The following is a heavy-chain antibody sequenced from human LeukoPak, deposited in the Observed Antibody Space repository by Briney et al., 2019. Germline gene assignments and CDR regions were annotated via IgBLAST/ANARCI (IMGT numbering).Heavy chain of an antibody. CDR2: ISGSGGST. D-gene: IGHD3-9*01. CDR3: AKRGYDVLTGYFPWDY. CDR1: GFTFSSYW. J-gene: IGHJ4*02. Sequence: GGSLRLSCAASGFTFSSYWMSWVRQAPGKGLEWVSAISGSGGSTYYADSVKGRFTISRDNSKNTLYLQMNSLRAEDTAVYYCAKRGYDVLTGYFPWDYWGQGTLVTVSS. V-gene: IGHV3-23*01.